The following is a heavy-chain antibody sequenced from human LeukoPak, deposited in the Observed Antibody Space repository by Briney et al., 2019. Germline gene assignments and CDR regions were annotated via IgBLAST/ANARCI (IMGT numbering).Heavy chain of an antibody. CDR3: ARVTYRLVPENFDY. CDR1: GFTFSSYS. D-gene: IGHD6-19*01. CDR2: ISSSSSYI. V-gene: IGHV3-21*01. Sequence: PGGSLRLSCAASGFTFSSYSMNWVRQAPGKGLEWVSSISSSSSYIYYADSVKGRFTISRDNAKNSLYLQMNSLRAEDTAVYYCARVTYRLVPENFDYWGQGTLVTVSS. J-gene: IGHJ4*02.